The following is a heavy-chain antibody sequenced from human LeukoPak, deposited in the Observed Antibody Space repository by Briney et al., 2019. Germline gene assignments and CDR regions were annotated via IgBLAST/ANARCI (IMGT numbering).Heavy chain of an antibody. D-gene: IGHD3-22*01. J-gene: IGHJ4*02. CDR2: ISAGGGDT. V-gene: IGHV3-23*01. CDR3: AKDRPLNYDSSTSMIDY. Sequence: GGSLRLSCAASGFTFSSYAMSWVRQAPGKGLELVSTISAGGGDTYYAAAVKGRFTISRDNSRNTLFLQMNSLRAEDTAEYYCAKDRPLNYDSSTSMIDYWGQGTLVTVSS. CDR1: GFTFSSYA.